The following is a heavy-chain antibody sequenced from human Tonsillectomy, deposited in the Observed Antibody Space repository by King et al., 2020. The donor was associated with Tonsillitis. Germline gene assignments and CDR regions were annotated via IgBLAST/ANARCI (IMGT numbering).Heavy chain of an antibody. J-gene: IGHJ4*02. CDR3: ARDREKRVTAIFDY. D-gene: IGHD4-23*01. Sequence: VQLVESGGGVVQPGRSLRLSCAASGFTFSTYGMHWVRQAPGKGLEWVAVISYDGSNKYYADSVKGRFTISRDSSKNTLYLQMNRLRAEDTAVYYGARDREKRVTAIFDYWGQGTLVTVSS. CDR2: ISYDGSNK. CDR1: GFTFSTYG. V-gene: IGHV3-33*05.